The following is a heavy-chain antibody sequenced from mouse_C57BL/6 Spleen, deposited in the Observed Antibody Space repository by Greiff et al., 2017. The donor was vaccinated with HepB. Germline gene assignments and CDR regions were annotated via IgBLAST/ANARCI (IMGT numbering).Heavy chain of an antibody. CDR3: TSNYDDYFDY. CDR1: GFTFSSYA. CDR2: ISSGGDYI. J-gene: IGHJ2*01. D-gene: IGHD2-1*01. V-gene: IGHV5-9-1*02. Sequence: EVKVVESGEGLVKPGGSLKLSCAASGFTFSSYAMSWVRQTPEKRLEWVAYISSGGDYIYYADTVKGRFTISRDNARNTLYLQMSSLKSEDTAMYYCTSNYDDYFDYWGQGTTLTVSS.